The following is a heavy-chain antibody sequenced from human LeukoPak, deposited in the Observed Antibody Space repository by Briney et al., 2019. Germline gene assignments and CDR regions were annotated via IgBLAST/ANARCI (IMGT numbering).Heavy chain of an antibody. Sequence: GGSLRLSCAASGFTFGDYAMHWVRQALGKGLEWVSGVTWNSGSKGYADSVKGRFTISRDNVKNSLYLQMNSLRAEDTALYYCAKANSNWYFDLWGRGTLVSVSS. V-gene: IGHV3-9*01. CDR2: VTWNSGSK. J-gene: IGHJ2*01. CDR1: GFTFGDYA. CDR3: AKANSNWYFDL.